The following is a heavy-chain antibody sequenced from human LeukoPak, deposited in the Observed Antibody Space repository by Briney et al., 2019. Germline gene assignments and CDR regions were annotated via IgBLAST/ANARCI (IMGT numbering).Heavy chain of an antibody. J-gene: IGHJ4*02. CDR1: GGTFSSDA. V-gene: IGHV1-69*05. D-gene: IGHD6-6*01. CDR2: IIPIFGTA. CDR3: ARGIAARPGRFDY. Sequence: SVKVSCTASGGTFSSDAISWGRRAPGQGLEWMGGIIPIFGTANYAQKFQGRVTITTDESTSTAYMELSSLRSEDTAVYYCARGIAARPGRFDYWGQGTLVTVSS.